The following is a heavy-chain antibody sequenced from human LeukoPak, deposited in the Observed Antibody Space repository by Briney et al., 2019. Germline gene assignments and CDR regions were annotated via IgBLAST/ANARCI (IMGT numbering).Heavy chain of an antibody. CDR2: IYYSGST. CDR1: GGSISSYY. J-gene: IGHJ6*02. V-gene: IGHV4-59*01. Sequence: SETLSLTCTVSGGSISSYYWSWIRQPPGKGLEWIGCIYYSGSTNYNPSLKSRVTISVDTSKNQFSLKLSSVTAADTAVYYCARDAGYYYDSSGYFEEYGMDVWGQGTTVTVSS. D-gene: IGHD3-22*01. CDR3: ARDAGYYYDSSGYFEEYGMDV.